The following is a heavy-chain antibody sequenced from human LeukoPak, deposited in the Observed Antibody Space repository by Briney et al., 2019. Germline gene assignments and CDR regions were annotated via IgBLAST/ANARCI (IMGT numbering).Heavy chain of an antibody. V-gene: IGHV3-48*01. CDR1: GFTFSDYN. Sequence: GGSQRLSCAASGFTFSDYNMNWVRQPPGKGLQWVSYISSSSNIIYYADSVKGRFTISRDNAKNSLFLQMNSLRAVDTAVYYCARDFAREFTIDYWGQGTLVTVSS. CDR3: ARDFAREFTIDY. D-gene: IGHD3-10*01. J-gene: IGHJ4*02. CDR2: ISSSSNII.